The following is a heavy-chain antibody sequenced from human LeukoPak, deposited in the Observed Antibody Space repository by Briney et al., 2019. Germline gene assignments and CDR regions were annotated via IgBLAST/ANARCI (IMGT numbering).Heavy chain of an antibody. CDR3: ARADIVVVVAAWAYSDY. CDR2: IYYSGST. D-gene: IGHD2-15*01. V-gene: IGHV4-39*01. J-gene: IGHJ4*02. CDR1: GGSISSSSYY. Sequence: SETLSLTCTVSGGSISSSSYYWGWIRQPPGKGLEWIGSIYYSGSTYYNPSLKSRVTISVDTSKNQFSLKLSSVTAADTAVYYSARADIVVVVAAWAYSDYWGQGTLVTVSS.